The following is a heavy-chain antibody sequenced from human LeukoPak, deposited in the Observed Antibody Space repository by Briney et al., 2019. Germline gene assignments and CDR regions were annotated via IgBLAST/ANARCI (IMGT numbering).Heavy chain of an antibody. CDR3: AKSSDDIVVVVEGRFDY. D-gene: IGHD2-15*01. CDR1: GFTFSTYN. Sequence: GGSLRLSCAASGFTFSTYNIHWVRQAPGKGLEWVSYISDSSSTTYYADSVKGRFTVSRDNSKNTLYLQMNSLRADDTAVYYCAKSSDDIVVVVEGRFDYWGQGTLVTVSS. V-gene: IGHV3-48*01. CDR2: ISDSSSTT. J-gene: IGHJ4*02.